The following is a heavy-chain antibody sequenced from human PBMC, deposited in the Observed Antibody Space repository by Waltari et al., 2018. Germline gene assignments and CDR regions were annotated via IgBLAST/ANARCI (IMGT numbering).Heavy chain of an antibody. V-gene: IGHV5-51*01. Sequence: EVQLVQSGAEVKKPGESLKLSCKGSGYSFTSYWIGWVRPMPGKGLEWMGIIYPGDSDTRYSPSFQGQVTISADKSISTAYLQWSSLKASDTAMYYCARPTEHPGGSADAFDIWGQGTMVTVSS. CDR2: IYPGDSDT. D-gene: IGHD3-16*01. J-gene: IGHJ3*02. CDR3: ARPTEHPGGSADAFDI. CDR1: GYSFTSYW.